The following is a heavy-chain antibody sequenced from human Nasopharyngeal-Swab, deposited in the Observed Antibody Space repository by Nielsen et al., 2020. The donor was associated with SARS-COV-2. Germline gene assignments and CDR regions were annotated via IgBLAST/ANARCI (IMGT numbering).Heavy chain of an antibody. V-gene: IGHV3-74*01. CDR3: IRGTKEWPGIDY. D-gene: IGHD3-3*01. CDR1: GFHFSSHW. CDR2: INTDGSYR. Sequence: GESLKISCAASGFHFSSHWMHWVRQTPGGGLVWVSRINTDGSYRDYADSVKGRITISRDNAKDMIYLQMNSLRDEDTAVYYCIRGTKEWPGIDYWGQGTLVTVSS. J-gene: IGHJ4*02.